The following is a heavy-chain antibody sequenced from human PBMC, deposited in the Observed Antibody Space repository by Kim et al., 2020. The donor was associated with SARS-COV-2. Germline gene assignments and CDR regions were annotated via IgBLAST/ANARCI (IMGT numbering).Heavy chain of an antibody. Sequence: SYAQEFQGRGTTTRATATSTVYMELSSLRSEDTAIYYCARDSGKVAGFDYWGQGTPVTVSS. J-gene: IGHJ4*02. D-gene: IGHD6-19*01. CDR3: ARDSGKVAGFDY. V-gene: IGHV1-46*01.